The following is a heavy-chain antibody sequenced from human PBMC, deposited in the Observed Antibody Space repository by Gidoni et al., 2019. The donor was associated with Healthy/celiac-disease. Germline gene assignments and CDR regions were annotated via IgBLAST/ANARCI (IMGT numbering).Heavy chain of an antibody. CDR3: AAPYYYDSSGYYYH. CDR2: INHSGST. J-gene: IGHJ5*02. V-gene: IGHV4-34*02. CDR1: GGSFSGYY. D-gene: IGHD3-22*01. Sequence: QVQLQQWGAGLLKPSETLSLTCAVYGGSFSGYYWSWIRKPPGKGLESIGEINHSGSTNYNPSLKSRVTISVDPSKNQFSLKLSSVTAADTAVYYCAAPYYYDSSGYYYHWGQVTLVTVSS.